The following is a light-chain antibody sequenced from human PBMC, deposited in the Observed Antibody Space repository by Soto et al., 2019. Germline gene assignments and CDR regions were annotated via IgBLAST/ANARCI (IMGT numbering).Light chain of an antibody. CDR3: QQYNSYRRT. CDR1: QSISNW. Sequence: DIPMTQSPSTLSASVGDRVTITCRASQSISNWLAWYQQKPGKAPKLLIYKASSLESGVPSRFSGSGSGTEFTLTISSLQPDDFASYHCQQYNSYRRTFGQGTKVEVK. J-gene: IGKJ1*01. CDR2: KAS. V-gene: IGKV1-5*03.